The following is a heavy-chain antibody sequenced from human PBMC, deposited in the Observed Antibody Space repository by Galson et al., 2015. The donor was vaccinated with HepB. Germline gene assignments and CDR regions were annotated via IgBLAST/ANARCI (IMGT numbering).Heavy chain of an antibody. V-gene: IGHV5-51*01. CDR3: ARAGERRAYSSSSEYYFDY. CDR2: IYPGDSDT. CDR1: GYSFTCYW. Sequence: QSGAEVKKPGESLKISCKGSGYSFTCYWIGWVRQMPGKGLEWMGIIYPGDSDTRYSPSFQGQVTISADKSISTAYLQWSSLKASDTAMYYCARAGERRAYSSSSEYYFDYWGQGTLVTVSS. D-gene: IGHD6-6*01. J-gene: IGHJ4*02.